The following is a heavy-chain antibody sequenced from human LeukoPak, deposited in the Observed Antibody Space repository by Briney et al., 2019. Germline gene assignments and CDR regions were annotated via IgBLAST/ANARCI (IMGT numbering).Heavy chain of an antibody. J-gene: IGHJ3*02. V-gene: IGHV3-23*01. D-gene: IGHD3-22*01. CDR2: ISGSGGST. Sequence: GGPLRLSCAASGFTFSSYAMSWVRQALGKGLEWVSAISGSGGSTYYADSVKGRFTISRDNSKNTLYLQMNSLRAEDTAVYYCAKALYYDSSGPDAFDIWGQGTMVTVSS. CDR1: GFTFSSYA. CDR3: AKALYYDSSGPDAFDI.